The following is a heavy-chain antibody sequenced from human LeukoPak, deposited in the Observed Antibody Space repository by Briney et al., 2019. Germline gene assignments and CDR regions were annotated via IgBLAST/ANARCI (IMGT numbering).Heavy chain of an antibody. Sequence: GGSLRLSCAASGFTFSSYSMIWVRQAPGKGLEWVSSISRTSSYIYYADSLKGRFTISRDNAKNSLYLQMDSLRAEDTAVYYCARDLGGGSYYIDYWGQGTLVTVSS. CDR1: GFTFSSYS. V-gene: IGHV3-21*01. D-gene: IGHD1-26*01. CDR3: ARDLGGGSYYIDY. CDR2: ISRTSSYI. J-gene: IGHJ4*02.